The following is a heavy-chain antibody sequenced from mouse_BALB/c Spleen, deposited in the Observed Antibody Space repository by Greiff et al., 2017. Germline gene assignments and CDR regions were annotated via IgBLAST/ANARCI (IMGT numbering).Heavy chain of an antibody. CDR3: ARQGGTAWFAY. CDR1: GFTFSSYT. Sequence: EVKLVESGGGLVQPGGSLKLSCAASGFTFSSYTMSWVRQTPEKRLEWVAYISNGGGSTYYPDTVKGRFTISRDNAKNTLYLQMSSLKSEDTAMYYCARQGGTAWFAYWGQGTLVTVSA. V-gene: IGHV5-12-2*01. D-gene: IGHD3-3*01. J-gene: IGHJ3*01. CDR2: ISNGGGST.